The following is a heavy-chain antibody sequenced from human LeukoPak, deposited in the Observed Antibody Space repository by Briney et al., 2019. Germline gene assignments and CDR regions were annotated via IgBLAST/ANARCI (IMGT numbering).Heavy chain of an antibody. D-gene: IGHD3-22*01. CDR3: ARRRAGSSGYFYGGFDP. Sequence: GESLKISCKGSGYSFTSYWISLVRLMPGEGLEWMGTIDPGDSYTNYSPSFQGHVTISVDRSITTAYLQWSSLKASDTAIYYCARRRAGSSGYFYGGFDPWGQGTLVTVSS. CDR1: GYSFTSYW. J-gene: IGHJ5*02. CDR2: IDPGDSYT. V-gene: IGHV5-10-1*01.